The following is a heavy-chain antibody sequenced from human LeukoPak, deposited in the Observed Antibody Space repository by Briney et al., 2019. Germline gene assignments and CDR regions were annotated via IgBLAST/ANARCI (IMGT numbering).Heavy chain of an antibody. D-gene: IGHD2-21*02. CDR3: AREVHCGANCYSGWFDA. Sequence: PLQTLSLTCTVSGGSISSGDYYWSWIRRHPGKGPEWIGYIYVSGSTYYNPSLKSRVTTSIDTSKNQFSLKLSSVTAADTAVYYCAREVHCGANCYSGWFDAWGQGTLVTVPS. J-gene: IGHJ5*02. V-gene: IGHV4-31*03. CDR2: IYVSGST. CDR1: GGSISSGDYY.